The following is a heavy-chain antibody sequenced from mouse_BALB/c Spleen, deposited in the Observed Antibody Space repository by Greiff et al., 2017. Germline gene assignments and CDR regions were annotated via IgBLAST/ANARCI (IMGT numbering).Heavy chain of an antibody. CDR1: GFSLTSYD. D-gene: IGHD2-2*01. J-gene: IGHJ3*01. V-gene: IGHV2-9-2*01. Sequence: ESGPGLVAPSQSLSITCTVSGFSLTSYDISWIRQPPGKGLEWLGVIWTGGGTNYNSAFMSRLSISKDNSKSQVFLKMNSLQTDDTAIYYCVRDTGYGYGPFAYWGQGTLVTVSA. CDR3: VRDTGYGYGPFAY. CDR2: IWTGGGT.